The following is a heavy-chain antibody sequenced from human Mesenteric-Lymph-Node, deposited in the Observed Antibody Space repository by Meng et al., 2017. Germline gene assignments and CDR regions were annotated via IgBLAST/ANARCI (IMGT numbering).Heavy chain of an antibody. CDR1: GFTFSSFE. V-gene: IGHV4-34*01. Sequence: GSLRLSCAGSGFTFSSFEMNWVRQAPGKGLEWIGEINHSGSTNYNPSLKSRVTISVDTSKNQFSLKLSSVTAADTAVYYCARGSYRGGDRQVAFDIWGQGTMVTVSS. J-gene: IGHJ3*02. CDR2: INHSGST. D-gene: IGHD2-21*01. CDR3: ARGSYRGGDRQVAFDI.